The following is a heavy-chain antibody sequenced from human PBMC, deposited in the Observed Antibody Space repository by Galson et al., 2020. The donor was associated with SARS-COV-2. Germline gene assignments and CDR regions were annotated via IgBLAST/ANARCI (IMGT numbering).Heavy chain of an antibody. J-gene: IGHJ5*02. CDR3: ASNAMVRGVMDWFDP. CDR2: INPNSGAT. CDR1: GYTFTGYY. Sequence: ASVKVSCQASGYTFTGYYMHWVRQAPGQGLEWMGRINPNSGATNYAQKFQRRVTMTRDTSISPDYMELSRLRSDDTAVYYCASNAMVRGVMDWFDPWGQGTLVTVSS. D-gene: IGHD3-10*01. V-gene: IGHV1-2*06.